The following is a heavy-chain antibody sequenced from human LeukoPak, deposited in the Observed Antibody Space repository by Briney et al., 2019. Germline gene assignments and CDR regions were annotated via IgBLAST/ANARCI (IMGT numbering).Heavy chain of an antibody. J-gene: IGHJ4*02. V-gene: IGHV3-66*03. CDR3: AKDRASYSSSWCDY. Sequence: PGGSLRLSCAASGFTVSSNYMSWVRQAPGKGLEWVSSITSSSRYTFYADSVKGRFTISRDNSKNTLYLQMNSLRAEDTAVYYCAKDRASYSSSWCDYWGQGTLVTVSS. CDR2: ITSSSRYT. CDR1: GFTVSSNY. D-gene: IGHD6-13*01.